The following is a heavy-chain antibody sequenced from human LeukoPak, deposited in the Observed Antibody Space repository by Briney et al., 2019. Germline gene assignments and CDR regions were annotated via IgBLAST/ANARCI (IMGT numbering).Heavy chain of an antibody. V-gene: IGHV3-23*01. CDR1: GFTFSSYA. D-gene: IGHD3-22*01. J-gene: IGHJ4*02. CDR3: AKGPSYYYDTSRFFDY. Sequence: RGSLRLSCAASGFTFSSYAMSWVRQAPGKGLEWVSVISGSGGSTYYADSVKGRFTISRDNSKNTLYLQMNSLRAEDTAVYYCAKGPSYYYDTSRFFDYWGQGTLVTVSS. CDR2: ISGSGGST.